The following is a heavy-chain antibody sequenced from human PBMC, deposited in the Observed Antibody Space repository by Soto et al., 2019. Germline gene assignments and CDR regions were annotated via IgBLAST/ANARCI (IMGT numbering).Heavy chain of an antibody. D-gene: IGHD2-21*01. CDR1: GFTFSIYW. CDR2: MNMDGSRT. J-gene: IGHJ4*02. CDR3: VRGDGDRYDGHGYLGRH. Sequence: EVQLVESGGGLVQPGGSLRLSCAASGFTFSIYWMHWVRQAPGKGLVWVSRMNMDGSRTSYADFAKGRFTISRDDTKSTVYLQMSNLRAEDPAVYYCVRGDGDRYDGHGYLGRHWGQGPLVTVSS. V-gene: IGHV3-74*01.